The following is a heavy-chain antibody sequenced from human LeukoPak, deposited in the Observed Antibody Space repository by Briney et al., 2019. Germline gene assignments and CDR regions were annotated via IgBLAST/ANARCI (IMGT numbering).Heavy chain of an antibody. D-gene: IGHD3-22*01. CDR1: GFTFTSYA. Sequence: PGGSLRLSCATSGFTFTSYAMSWVRQAPGKGLEWVSGISGSGGRTHYADSVKGRFSISRDNSKNTLYLQMNSLRAEDTAVYYCAKTYDSSGYYWFDPWGQGTLVTVSS. CDR3: AKTYDSSGYYWFDP. J-gene: IGHJ5*02. CDR2: ISGSGGRT. V-gene: IGHV3-23*01.